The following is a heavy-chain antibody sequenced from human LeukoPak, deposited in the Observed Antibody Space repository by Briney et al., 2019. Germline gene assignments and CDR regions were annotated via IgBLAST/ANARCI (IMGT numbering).Heavy chain of an antibody. Sequence: SETLSHTCAVSGGFISSGGYSWSWLRQPPGKGLEWLGYIFYSGSTYYNPSLKSRVTISVDTSKHQFSLKLSSVTAADTAVNYCARAVYHDSSGYEGSTSWFDPWGQGTLVTVSS. J-gene: IGHJ5*02. CDR1: GGFISSGGYS. CDR3: ARAVYHDSSGYEGSTSWFDP. CDR2: IFYSGST. D-gene: IGHD3-22*01. V-gene: IGHV4-30-4*07.